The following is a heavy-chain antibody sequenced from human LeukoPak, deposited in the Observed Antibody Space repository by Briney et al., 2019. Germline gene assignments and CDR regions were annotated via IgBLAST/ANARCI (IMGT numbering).Heavy chain of an antibody. CDR3: AREWGYSSSWYVVGYYYGMDV. CDR2: ISAYNGNT. V-gene: IGHV1-18*01. CDR1: GYTFTSYG. D-gene: IGHD6-13*01. J-gene: IGHJ6*02. Sequence: GASVKVSCKASGYTFTSYGISWVRQAPGQGLEWMGWISAYNGNTNYAQKLQGRVTVTTDTSTSTAYMEPRSLRSDDTAVYYCAREWGYSSSWYVVGYYYGMDVWGQGTTVTVSS.